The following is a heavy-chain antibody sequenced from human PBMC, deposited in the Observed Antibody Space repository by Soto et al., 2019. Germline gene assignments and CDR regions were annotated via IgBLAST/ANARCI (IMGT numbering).Heavy chain of an antibody. CDR2: IRCGVYGGTT. D-gene: IGHD6-6*01. V-gene: IGHV3-49*04. CDR1: GFIFDDYS. Sequence: GGSLRLSCAFSGFIFDDYSITWVRQPPGKGLEWVGFIRCGVYGGTTHYVASVKGRFFISRDDSKNITYLQMNDLKTEDAAVYYSTRWTDYSSSSRTNSLFYLVVGGPGTMVTVSS. CDR3: TRWTDYSSSSRTNSLFYLVV. J-gene: IGHJ4*01.